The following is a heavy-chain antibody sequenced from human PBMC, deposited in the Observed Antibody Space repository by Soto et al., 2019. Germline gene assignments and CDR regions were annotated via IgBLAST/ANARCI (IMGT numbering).Heavy chain of an antibody. CDR2: ISSGGFIT. D-gene: IGHD2-2*01. Sequence: QVQLVESGGGSVKPGGSLRLSCAASGFTFSDYYMSWIRQAPGKGLEWVSYISSGGFITYYADSVKGRLTTSWDKAKNSLYMQMNTLSANDTAVYYCATGVVPATKWGYYSYGLDVWGQGTTVTVSS. CDR1: GFTFSDYY. J-gene: IGHJ6*02. V-gene: IGHV3-11*01. CDR3: ATGVVPATKWGYYSYGLDV.